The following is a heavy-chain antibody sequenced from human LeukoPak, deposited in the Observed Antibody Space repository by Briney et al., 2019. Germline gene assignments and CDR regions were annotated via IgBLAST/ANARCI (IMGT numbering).Heavy chain of an antibody. CDR2: IKQDGSEK. V-gene: IGHV3-7*01. D-gene: IGHD3-3*01. Sequence: GGSLRLSCAASGFTFSSYWLSWVPQAPGKGLEWVANIKQDGSEKYYMDSVKGRFTISRDIAKNSLYLQMNSLRAEDTAVYYCAYYDFWSGYSPYWGQGTLVTVSS. CDR1: GFTFSSYW. CDR3: AYYDFWSGYSPY. J-gene: IGHJ4*02.